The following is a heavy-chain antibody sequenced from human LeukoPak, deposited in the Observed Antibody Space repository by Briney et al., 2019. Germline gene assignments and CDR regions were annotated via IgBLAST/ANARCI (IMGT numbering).Heavy chain of an antibody. CDR2: INHSGST. D-gene: IGHD1-26*01. V-gene: IGHV4-34*01. Sequence: TSSETLSLTCAVYGGSFSGYYWSWIRQPPGKGLEWIGEINHSGSTNYNPSLKSRVTISVDTSKNQFSLKLSSVTAADTAVYYCARTRDLGPDYWGQGTLVTVSS. J-gene: IGHJ4*02. CDR1: GGSFSGYY. CDR3: ARTRDLGPDY.